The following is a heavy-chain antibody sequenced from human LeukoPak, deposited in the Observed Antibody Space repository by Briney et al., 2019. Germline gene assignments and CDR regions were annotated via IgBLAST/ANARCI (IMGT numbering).Heavy chain of an antibody. CDR1: GFTFSNYW. J-gene: IGHJ3*02. CDR2: ITSDGSST. CDR3: ARGTHGSDI. V-gene: IGHV3-74*01. D-gene: IGHD1-1*01. Sequence: GGSLRLSCAASGFTFSNYWMHWVRHAPGKGLVWVSRITSDGSSTGYTDSVRGRFTISRDNAKNTLYLQMNSLRAEDTAVYYCARGTHGSDIWGQGTMVTVSS.